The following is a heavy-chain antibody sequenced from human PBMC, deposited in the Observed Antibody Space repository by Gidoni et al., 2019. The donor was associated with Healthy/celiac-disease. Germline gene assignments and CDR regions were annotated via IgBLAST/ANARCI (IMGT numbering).Heavy chain of an antibody. CDR2: ISGSGGST. CDR1: GCTLSSYA. CDR3: AKDPKFWVGSQERRS. J-gene: IGHJ5*02. D-gene: IGHD2-15*01. V-gene: IGHV3-23*01. Sequence: EVQLLESGGGLVQSGGSLRLSCAASGCTLSSYAMSWVRQAPGKGLEWVAAISGSGGSTYYADSVKGRFTISRNNTKNTLYLQMNSLRAEDTAVYYCAKDPKFWVGSQERRSWGQGTLVTVSS.